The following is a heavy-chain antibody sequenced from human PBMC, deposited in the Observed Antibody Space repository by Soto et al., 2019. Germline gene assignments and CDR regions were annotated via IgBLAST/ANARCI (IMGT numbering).Heavy chain of an antibody. J-gene: IGHJ6*02. CDR3: ARAMKFLGHYYGMDV. D-gene: IGHD3-3*01. CDR1: GFTFSGYN. V-gene: IGHV3-48*01. CDR2: ISTGGDIK. Sequence: GGSLRLSCAASGFTFSGYNMNWVRQAPGKGLEWLSYISTGGDIKYYADSEKGRFSISRDNAQNSLYLQMNNLRGEDSAHYYCARAMKFLGHYYGMDVWGQGTTVTVS.